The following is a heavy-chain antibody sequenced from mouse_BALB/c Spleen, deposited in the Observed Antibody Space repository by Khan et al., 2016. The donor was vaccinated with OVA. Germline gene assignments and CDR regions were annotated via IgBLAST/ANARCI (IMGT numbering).Heavy chain of an antibody. CDR3: ARTARIKY. V-gene: IGHV3-2*02. D-gene: IGHD1-2*01. CDR2: ISYSGST. Sequence: EVQLLESGPGLVKPSQSLSLTCTVTGYSITSGYGWNWIRQFPGNKLAWMGYISYSGSTNYNSSLKSRIYITRHTSKNQIFLQLNSVTTEERAKYYCARTARIKYWGQGTTLTVSS. CDR1: GYSITSGYG. J-gene: IGHJ2*01.